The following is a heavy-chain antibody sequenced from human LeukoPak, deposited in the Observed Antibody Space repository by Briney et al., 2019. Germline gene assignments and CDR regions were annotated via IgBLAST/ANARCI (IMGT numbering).Heavy chain of an antibody. CDR2: INHSGST. CDR1: GGSFSGYY. V-gene: IGHV4-34*01. Sequence: PSETLSLTCAVYGGSFSGYYWSWIRQPPGEGLEWIGEINHSGSTNYNPSLKSRVTISADTSKNQFSLKLSSVTAADTAVYYCARGRYSYGYFGYWGQGTLVTVSS. CDR3: ARGRYSYGYFGY. J-gene: IGHJ4*02. D-gene: IGHD5-18*01.